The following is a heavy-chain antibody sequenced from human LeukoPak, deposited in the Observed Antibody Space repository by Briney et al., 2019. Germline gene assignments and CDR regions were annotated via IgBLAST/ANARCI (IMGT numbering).Heavy chain of an antibody. CDR1: GFTFSSYA. CDR2: ISYDGSNK. CDR3: ARGVSYSSSWYYFDY. D-gene: IGHD6-13*01. V-gene: IGHV3-30-3*01. Sequence: QPGGSLRLPCAASGFTFSSYAMHWVRQAPGKGLEWVAVISYDGSNKYYADSVKGRFTISRDNSKNTLYLQMNSLRAEDTAVYYCARGVSYSSSWYYFDYWGQGTLVTVSS. J-gene: IGHJ4*02.